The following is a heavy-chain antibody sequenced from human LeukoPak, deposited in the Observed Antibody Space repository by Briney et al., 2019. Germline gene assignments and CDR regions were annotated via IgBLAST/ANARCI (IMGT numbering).Heavy chain of an antibody. CDR2: IYPGDSDT. CDR1: GYSFTSYW. V-gene: IGHV5-51*01. J-gene: IGHJ4*02. D-gene: IGHD4-17*01. CDR3: ARQLTSVMTTVTL. Sequence: GESLKISCKGSGYSFTSYWIGWVRQMPGKGLEWMGIIYPGDSDTRYSPSFQGQVTISADKSISTAYLQWSSLKASDTAMYYCARQLTSVMTTVTLWGQGTLVTVSS.